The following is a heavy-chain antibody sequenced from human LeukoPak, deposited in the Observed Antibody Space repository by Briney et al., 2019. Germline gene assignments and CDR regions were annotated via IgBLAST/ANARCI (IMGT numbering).Heavy chain of an antibody. Sequence: SETLSLTCTVSGDSISSGSFYWGWIRQPPGKGLEWIGSIHYSGSTYYNPSLKSRVTISVDTSKNQFSLKLSSVTAADTAVYYCARHGRGYCSSITCFNFDHWGQGTLVTVSS. CDR1: GDSISSGSFY. J-gene: IGHJ4*02. CDR2: IHYSGST. D-gene: IGHD2-2*01. CDR3: ARHGRGYCSSITCFNFDH. V-gene: IGHV4-39*01.